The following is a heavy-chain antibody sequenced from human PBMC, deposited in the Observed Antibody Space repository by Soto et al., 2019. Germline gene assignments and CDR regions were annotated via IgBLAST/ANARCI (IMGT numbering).Heavy chain of an antibody. Sequence: GGSLRLSCAASGFTVSSNYMSWVRQAPGKGLEWVSVIYSGGSTYYADSVKGRFTISRDNSKNTLYLQMNSLRAEDTAVYYCARGITGTSIDYWGQGTQVAVSS. CDR2: IYSGGST. J-gene: IGHJ4*02. D-gene: IGHD1-7*01. V-gene: IGHV3-53*01. CDR1: GFTVSSNY. CDR3: ARGITGTSIDY.